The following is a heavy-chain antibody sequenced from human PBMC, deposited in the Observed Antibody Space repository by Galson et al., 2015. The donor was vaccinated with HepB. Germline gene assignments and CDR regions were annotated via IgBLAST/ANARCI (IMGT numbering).Heavy chain of an antibody. CDR1: GYTYTSNT. V-gene: IGHV1-3*01. CDR2: INAGNGDT. CDR3: ARGNSGSYYSAFDI. D-gene: IGHD1-26*01. Sequence: SVKVSCKASGYTYTSNTIHWVRQAPGQRLEWMGWINAGNGDTRYSQKFQDRVTITSDTSASTAYMELSSLTFEDTAAYYCARGNSGSYYSAFDIWGRGTMVTVSS. J-gene: IGHJ3*02.